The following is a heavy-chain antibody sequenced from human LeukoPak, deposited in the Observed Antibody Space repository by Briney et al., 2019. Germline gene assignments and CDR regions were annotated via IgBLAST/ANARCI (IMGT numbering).Heavy chain of an antibody. D-gene: IGHD6-19*01. CDR1: GYTFTDYY. CDR2: INPNNGGT. V-gene: IGHV1-2*06. CDR3: ARHLIAVAVNHYYYGIDV. J-gene: IGHJ6*02. Sequence: ASVKVSCKASGYTFTDYYMHWVRQAPGQGLEWMGRINPNNGGTNYAQKFQGRVTITRDTSATTAYMELSSLRSEDTAVYYCARHLIAVAVNHYYYGIDVWGQGTTVTVS.